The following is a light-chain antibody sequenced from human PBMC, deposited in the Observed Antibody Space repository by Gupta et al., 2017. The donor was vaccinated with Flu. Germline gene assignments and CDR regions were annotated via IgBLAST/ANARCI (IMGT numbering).Light chain of an antibody. CDR3: QQYQNYWT. CDR1: QSIGIW. CDR2: QES. J-gene: IGKJ1*01. V-gene: IGKV1-5*03. Sequence: DIQMTQSPSTLSASVGDRVTITCRASQSIGIWLAWYKQEPGKAPQLLIYQESILQSGVTSRFSGSGSGTEFTLSISRLQPDDFATYYCQQYQNYWTFGQGTKVEIK.